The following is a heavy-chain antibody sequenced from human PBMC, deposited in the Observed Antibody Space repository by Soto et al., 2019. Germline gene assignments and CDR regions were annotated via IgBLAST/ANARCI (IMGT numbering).Heavy chain of an antibody. Sequence: SGGSLRLSCAASGFTFSSYWMSWVRQAPGKGLEWVANIKQDGSEKYYVDSVKGRFTISRDNAKNSLYLQMNSLRAEDTAVYYCARQRVTTPPYYYYYGMDVWGQGTTVTVSS. J-gene: IGHJ6*02. V-gene: IGHV3-7*01. CDR3: ARQRVTTPPYYYYYGMDV. D-gene: IGHD4-17*01. CDR1: GFTFSSYW. CDR2: IKQDGSEK.